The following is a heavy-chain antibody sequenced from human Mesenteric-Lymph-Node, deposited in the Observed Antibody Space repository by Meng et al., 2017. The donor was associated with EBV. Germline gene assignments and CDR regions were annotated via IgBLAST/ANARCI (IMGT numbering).Heavy chain of an antibody. Sequence: VQLQESAPGLVQPSGPPSLPCAVSGDSLTSTNWWSWVRQPPGKGLEWIGEIFHSGITNYNPSLKSRITLSVDKSKNLFSLNLSSVTAADTAVYFCARRREYSSGWPIDYWGQGTLVTVSS. CDR1: GDSLTSTNW. CDR2: IFHSGIT. D-gene: IGHD6-19*01. V-gene: IGHV4-4*02. J-gene: IGHJ4*02. CDR3: ARRREYSSGWPIDY.